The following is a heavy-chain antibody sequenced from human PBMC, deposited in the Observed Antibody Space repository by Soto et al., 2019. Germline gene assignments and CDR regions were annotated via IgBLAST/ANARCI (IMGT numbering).Heavy chain of an antibody. J-gene: IGHJ1*01. CDR1: GYTFTSYG. V-gene: IGHV1-18*01. Sequence: QVHLVQSGAEVKKPGASVKVSCKASGYTFTSYGISWVRQAPGQGLEWMGWISAYNGNTNYAQKFQGRVTMTTDTSTSAAYMELRSLTSDDTAMYYCARDTESNRYNDWGQGTLVTVSS. D-gene: IGHD1-20*01. CDR3: ARDTESNRYND. CDR2: ISAYNGNT.